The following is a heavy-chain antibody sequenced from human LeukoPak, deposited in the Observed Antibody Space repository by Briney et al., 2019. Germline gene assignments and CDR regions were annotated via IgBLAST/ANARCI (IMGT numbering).Heavy chain of an antibody. CDR1: GYTFTGYY. D-gene: IGHD6-19*01. CDR2: INPNSGGT. V-gene: IGHV1-2*02. CDR3: ARDLKAVAGTIY. Sequence: ASVKVSCKASGYTFTGYYMHWVRQAPGQGLEWMGWINPNSGGTNYAQKFQGRVTMTRDTSISTAYMELSRLRSDDTAVYYCARDLKAVAGTIYWGQGTLVTVSP. J-gene: IGHJ4*02.